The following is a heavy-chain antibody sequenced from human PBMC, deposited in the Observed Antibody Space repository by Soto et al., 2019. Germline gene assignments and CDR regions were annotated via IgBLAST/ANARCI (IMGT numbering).Heavy chain of an antibody. Sequence: AGGSLSLSCAASGFTFSSYSMSWVRQAPGKGLEWVSGFRTSGDGGTTYYADSVKGRFTISRDNSKNMLFLQMNSLRAEDTAIYYCAKKVNSGPGSQYFDYWGQGTLVTVSS. CDR3: AKKVNSGPGSQYFDY. CDR2: FRTSGDGGTT. J-gene: IGHJ4*02. V-gene: IGHV3-23*01. D-gene: IGHD3-10*01. CDR1: GFTFSSYS.